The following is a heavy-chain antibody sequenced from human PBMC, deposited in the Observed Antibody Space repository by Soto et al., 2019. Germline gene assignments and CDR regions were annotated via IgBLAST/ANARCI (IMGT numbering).Heavy chain of an antibody. Sequence: QVQLQESGPGLVKPSQTLSLTCTVSGGSISSGGYYWSWIRQHPGKGLEWIGYIYYSGSTYYNPSLESRVTISVDTSKNQFSLKLSSVTAADTAVYYCARDGTGLGAFDIWGQGTMVTVSS. J-gene: IGHJ3*02. D-gene: IGHD3-9*01. CDR1: GGSISSGGYY. V-gene: IGHV4-31*03. CDR2: IYYSGST. CDR3: ARDGTGLGAFDI.